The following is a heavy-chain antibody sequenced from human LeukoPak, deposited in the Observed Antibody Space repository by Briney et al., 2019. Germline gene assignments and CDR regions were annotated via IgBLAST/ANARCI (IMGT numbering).Heavy chain of an antibody. V-gene: IGHV4-59*01. J-gene: IGHJ3*02. CDR1: GGSISSYY. CDR2: IYYSGST. Sequence: SETLSLTCTVSGGSISSYYWSWIRQPPGKGLEWIGYIYYSGSTNYNPSLKSRVTISVDTSKNQFSLKLSSVTAADTAVYYCARVRLVVVTAAPPIDAFDIWGQGTMVTVSS. CDR3: ARVRLVVVTAAPPIDAFDI. D-gene: IGHD2-21*02.